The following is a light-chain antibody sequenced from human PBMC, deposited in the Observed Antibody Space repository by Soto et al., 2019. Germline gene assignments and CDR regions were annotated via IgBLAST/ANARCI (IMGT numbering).Light chain of an antibody. J-gene: IGKJ5*01. CDR2: GAS. CDR1: QGISSY. CDR3: QQYDTVFT. Sequence: SQVTQSCSSLSASVGHRFTITCRASQGISSYLAWDQQKPGKAPNLLIYGASNLETGVPSRLSGSGSGTDFTFTISSLQAEDIATYFCQQYDTVFTFGQGTRLEIK. V-gene: IGKV1-33*01.